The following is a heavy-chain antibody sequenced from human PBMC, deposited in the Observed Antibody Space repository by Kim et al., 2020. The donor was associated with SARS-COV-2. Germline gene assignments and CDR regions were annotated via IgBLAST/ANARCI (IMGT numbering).Heavy chain of an antibody. J-gene: IGHJ4*02. V-gene: IGHV1-46*01. Sequence: TSYEQKCQGRDTMTRDTSTRTVYMELSRLTSEDTAVYFCARVIGNSDDLDYWGQGTLVTVSS. CDR3: ARVIGNSDDLDY. D-gene: IGHD1-7*01. CDR2: T.